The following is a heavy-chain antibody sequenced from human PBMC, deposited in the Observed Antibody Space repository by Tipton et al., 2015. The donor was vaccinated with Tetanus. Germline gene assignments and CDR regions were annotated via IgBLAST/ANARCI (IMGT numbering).Heavy chain of an antibody. V-gene: IGHV4-39*01. Sequence: LRLSCTVSGGSISSSSYYWGWIRQPPGKGLEWIGSIYYSGSTYYNPSLKSRVTISVDTSKNQFSLKLRSVTAADTAVYYCARLSRNAFDIWGQGTMVTVSS. CDR1: GGSISSSSYY. J-gene: IGHJ3*02. CDR2: IYYSGST. CDR3: ARLSRNAFDI.